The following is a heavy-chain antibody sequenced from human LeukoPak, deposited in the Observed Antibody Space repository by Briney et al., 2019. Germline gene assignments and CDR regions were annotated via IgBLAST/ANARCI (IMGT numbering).Heavy chain of an antibody. J-gene: IGHJ6*02. D-gene: IGHD6-13*01. Sequence: PSETLSLTCAVYGGSFSGYYWSWIRQPPGKGLEWIGEINHSGSTNYNPSLKSRVTISVDTSKNQFSLKLSPVTAADTAVYYCARGPMRQQLTAYYYYYGMDVWGQGTLVTVSS. CDR3: ARGPMRQQLTAYYYYYGMDV. V-gene: IGHV4-34*01. CDR1: GGSFSGYY. CDR2: INHSGST.